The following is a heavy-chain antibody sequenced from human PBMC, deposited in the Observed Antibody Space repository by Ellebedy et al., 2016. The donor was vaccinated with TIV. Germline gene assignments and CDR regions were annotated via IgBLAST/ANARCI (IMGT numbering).Heavy chain of an antibody. CDR3: ARGDRAGTTRLVDY. Sequence: PSETLSLTCAASGFTFSSHWLHWVRQAPGKGLVWVSRINSDGSRTNYADSVKGRFTISRDNAKNTLYLQMNSLRAEDTAVYYCARGDRAGTTRLVDYWGQGTLVTVSS. J-gene: IGHJ4*02. D-gene: IGHD1-7*01. V-gene: IGHV3-74*01. CDR1: GFTFSSHW. CDR2: INSDGSRT.